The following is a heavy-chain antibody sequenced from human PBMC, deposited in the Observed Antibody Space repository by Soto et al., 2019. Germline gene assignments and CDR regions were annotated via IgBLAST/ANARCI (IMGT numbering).Heavy chain of an antibody. Sequence: EVQLLESGGGLAQPGGSLRLSCAASGFTFSNYAMSWVRQAPGKGLEWVSAISGRAGNTYYADSVKGRFTISRDNSKNTRPLQMNSLRAEDTALYYCAKGSGGTVLVSSRFYFDYWGQGTLVPVSP. V-gene: IGHV3-23*01. J-gene: IGHJ4*02. CDR1: GFTFSNYA. D-gene: IGHD3-22*01. CDR3: AKGSGGTVLVSSRFYFDY. CDR2: ISGRAGNT.